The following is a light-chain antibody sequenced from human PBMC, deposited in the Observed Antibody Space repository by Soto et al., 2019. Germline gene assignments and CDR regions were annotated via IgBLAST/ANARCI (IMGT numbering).Light chain of an antibody. CDR3: SSYEDSNIYV. J-gene: IGLJ1*01. CDR1: SNDVGGYNY. Sequence: PALAQRRSAYGSPGRSVTISCNRTSNDVGGYNYVSWYQQHPGKAPKLIIYEVTKRPSGVPDRFSGSKSGNTASLTVSGLQTEDEADYYCSSYEDSNIYVFGTGTKVTVL. CDR2: EVT. V-gene: IGLV2-8*01.